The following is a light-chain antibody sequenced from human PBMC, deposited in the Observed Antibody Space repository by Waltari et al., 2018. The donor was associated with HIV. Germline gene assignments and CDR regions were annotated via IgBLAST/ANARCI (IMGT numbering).Light chain of an antibody. J-gene: IGKJ4*01. V-gene: IGKV1-17*01. CDR1: QDIRDE. CDR2: GAS. CDR3: LQYNSSPLT. Sequence: DIQMTQSPSSLSASVGDRVTITCRASQDIRDELGWYQQKPGKAPKRLIYGASTLQSGVPSRFSGSGSGTEFTLTISSLQPEDFATYYCLQYNSSPLTFAGGTNVEIK.